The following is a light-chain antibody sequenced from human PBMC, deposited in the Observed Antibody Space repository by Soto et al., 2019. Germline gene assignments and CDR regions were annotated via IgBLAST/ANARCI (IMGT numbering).Light chain of an antibody. CDR3: HQSVVSRWT. V-gene: IGKV3-20*01. Sequence: EIVLMQSPGTLSLSPGEGATLSCRASQSVNNNYLAWYQQRPGQAPTVLIFDTSRRAIGVPDRFSGSGSGTDFTLRISRVEPDDFAVYYCHQSVVSRWTFGQGTKVEVK. J-gene: IGKJ1*01. CDR1: QSVNNNY. CDR2: DTS.